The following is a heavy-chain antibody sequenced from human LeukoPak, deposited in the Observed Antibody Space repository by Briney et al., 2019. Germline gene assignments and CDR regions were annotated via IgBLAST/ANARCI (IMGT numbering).Heavy chain of an antibody. Sequence: ASVKVSCKASGGTFSSYTISWVRQAPGQGLEWMGGIIAIFGTANYAQKFQGRVTITADESTSTAYMELSSLRSEDTAVYYCARGNDGSGSPSYYFYYMDVWGKGTTVTISS. J-gene: IGHJ6*03. V-gene: IGHV1-69*13. CDR1: GGTFSSYT. CDR3: ARGNDGSGSPSYYFYYMDV. CDR2: IIAIFGTA. D-gene: IGHD3-10*01.